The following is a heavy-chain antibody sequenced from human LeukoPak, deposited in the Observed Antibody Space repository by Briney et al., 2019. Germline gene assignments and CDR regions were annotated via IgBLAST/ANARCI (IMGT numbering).Heavy chain of an antibody. D-gene: IGHD2-8*01. J-gene: IGHJ4*02. CDR3: ARDQTNGEIGFTPIDY. Sequence: GGSLRLSCAASGFTFSSYEMNWVRQAPGKGLEWVSYISSSGSTIYYADSVKGRFTISRDNAKDSLYLQMNSLRAEDTAVYYCARDQTNGEIGFTPIDYWGQGTLVTVSS. CDR1: GFTFSSYE. V-gene: IGHV3-48*03. CDR2: ISSSGSTI.